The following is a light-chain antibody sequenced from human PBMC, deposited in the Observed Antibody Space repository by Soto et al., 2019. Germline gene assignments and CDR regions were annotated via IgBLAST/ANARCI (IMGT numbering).Light chain of an antibody. CDR3: QQRSNWPPKFT. J-gene: IGKJ3*01. Sequence: EIVLTQSPVTLSLSPGERATLSCRASQTVSNSLAWYQQKPGQPPRLLIYDASNRATGIPARFSGSGSGTDFTLTISSLEPEDFAVYYCQQRSNWPPKFTFGPGTKVDIK. CDR2: DAS. CDR1: QTVSNS. V-gene: IGKV3-11*01.